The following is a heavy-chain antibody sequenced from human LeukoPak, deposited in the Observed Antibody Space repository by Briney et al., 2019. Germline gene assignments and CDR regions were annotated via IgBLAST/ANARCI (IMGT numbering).Heavy chain of an antibody. CDR3: ARDGIHGTYYYDSSAVRDEDYYYYYGMDV. Sequence: ASVKVSCKASGYTFISYAMNWVRQAPGQGLEWMGWIIPIFGTANYAQKFQGRVTITADESTSTAYMELSSLRSEDTAVYYCARDGIHGTYYYDSSAVRDEDYYYYYGMDVWGQGTTVTVSS. CDR1: GYTFISYA. J-gene: IGHJ6*02. D-gene: IGHD3-22*01. V-gene: IGHV1-69*13. CDR2: IIPIFGTA.